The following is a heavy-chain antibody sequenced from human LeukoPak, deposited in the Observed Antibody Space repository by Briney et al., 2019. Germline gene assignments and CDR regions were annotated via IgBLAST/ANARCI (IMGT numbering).Heavy chain of an antibody. J-gene: IGHJ4*02. D-gene: IGHD5-12*01. CDR3: ARENHIVATISIHYYFDY. Sequence: ASVKVSCKASGYTFTSYAMHWVRQAPGQRLEWMGWINAGNGNTKYSQKFQGRVTITRDTSASTAYMELSSLRSEDTAVYYCARENHIVATISIHYYFDYWGQGTLVTVSS. CDR1: GYTFTSYA. CDR2: INAGNGNT. V-gene: IGHV1-3*01.